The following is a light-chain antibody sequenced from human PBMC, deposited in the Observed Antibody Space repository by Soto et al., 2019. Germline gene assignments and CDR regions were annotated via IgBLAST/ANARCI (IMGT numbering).Light chain of an antibody. CDR3: AAWDDSLNGRDWV. Sequence: QSVLTQPPSASGTPGQRVTISCSGSSSNIGSNTVNWYQQLPGTAPKLLIYSNNQRPSGVPDRFSGSKSGTSASLAISGLQSDDEADDYCAAWDDSLNGRDWVFGGGTKLTVL. CDR2: SNN. J-gene: IGLJ3*02. CDR1: SSNIGSNT. V-gene: IGLV1-44*01.